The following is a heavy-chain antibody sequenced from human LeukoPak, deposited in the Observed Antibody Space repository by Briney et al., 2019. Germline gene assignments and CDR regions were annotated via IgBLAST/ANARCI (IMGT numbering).Heavy chain of an antibody. CDR2: ISYDGRNQ. CDR1: GFSFTTYG. CDR3: VKDRTINGRSSPFDS. J-gene: IGHJ4*02. V-gene: IGHV3-30*18. D-gene: IGHD1-26*01. Sequence: GTSLRLSCAASGFSFTTYGMHWVRQAPLKGLEWLAAISYDGRNQNYADSVKGRFTIFRDNSQNTLYLQMNGLRAEDTALYYCVKDRTINGRSSPFDSWGQGTLVTVSS.